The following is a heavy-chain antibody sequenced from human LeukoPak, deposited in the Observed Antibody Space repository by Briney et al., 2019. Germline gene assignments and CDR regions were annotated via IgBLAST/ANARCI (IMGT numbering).Heavy chain of an antibody. V-gene: IGHV3-74*01. CDR1: GFTFSSYW. CDR3: ARDWYYAPDY. Sequence: GGSLRLSCAASGFTFSSYWMDWVRHAPGEGRGWVSRINSDGRRTIYADSVKGRLTISRDKEKKTTYLQMNTLRAEDTAVYYCARDWYYAPDYWGQGTLVTVSS. CDR2: INSDGRRT. J-gene: IGHJ4*02. D-gene: IGHD2-2*01.